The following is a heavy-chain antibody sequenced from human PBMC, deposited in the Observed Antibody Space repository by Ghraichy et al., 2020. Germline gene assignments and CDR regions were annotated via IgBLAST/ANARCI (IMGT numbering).Heavy chain of an antibody. J-gene: IGHJ4*02. Sequence: SETLSLTCAVYGGSFSGYYWSWIRQPPGKGLEWIGEINHSGSTNYNPSLKSRVTISVDTSKNQFSLKLSSVTAADTAVYYCARGPRSNQRLKYGSGSYWVYWGQGTLVTVSS. V-gene: IGHV4-34*01. CDR1: GGSFSGYY. D-gene: IGHD3-10*01. CDR3: ARGPRSNQRLKYGSGSYWVY. CDR2: INHSGST.